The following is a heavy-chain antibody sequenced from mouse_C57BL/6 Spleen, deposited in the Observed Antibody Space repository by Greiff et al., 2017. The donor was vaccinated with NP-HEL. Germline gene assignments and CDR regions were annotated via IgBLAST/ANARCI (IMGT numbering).Heavy chain of an antibody. Sequence: QVQLQQPGAELVMPGASVKLSCKASGYTFTSYWMHWVKQRPGQGLEWIGEIDPSDSYTNYNQKFKGKSTLTVDKSSSTAYMQLSSLTSEDSAVYYCALYAPYYYAMDYWGQGTSVTVSS. CDR2: IDPSDSYT. D-gene: IGHD2-3*01. CDR3: ALYAPYYYAMDY. CDR1: GYTFTSYW. J-gene: IGHJ4*01. V-gene: IGHV1-69*01.